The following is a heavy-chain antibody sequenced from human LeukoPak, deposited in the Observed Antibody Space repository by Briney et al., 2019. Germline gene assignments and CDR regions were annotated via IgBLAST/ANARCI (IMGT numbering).Heavy chain of an antibody. CDR1: GVSINNYY. CDR3: ARVTPGYYDSSGYYYYFDY. J-gene: IGHJ4*02. Sequence: SETLSLTCTVSGVSINNYYWSWIRQPPGKGLEWIGYIYYSGSTNYNPSLKSRVTISVDTSKNQLSLKLSSVTAADTAVYYCARVTPGYYDSSGYYYYFDYWGQGTLVTVSS. D-gene: IGHD3-22*01. V-gene: IGHV4-59*01. CDR2: IYYSGST.